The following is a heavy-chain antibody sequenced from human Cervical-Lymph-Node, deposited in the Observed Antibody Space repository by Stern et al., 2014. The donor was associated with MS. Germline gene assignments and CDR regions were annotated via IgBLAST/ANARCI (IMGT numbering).Heavy chain of an antibody. CDR1: GGSFKSYA. Sequence: VHLVESGAEVKKPGSSVRVSCKASGGSFKSYAFNWLRQAPGPGLELLGDIVPMFAKANYAQKFQGRVTVTADEATNTVYMELSFLTSEDTAVYYCARERSIHYPAFAPWGQGTLVTVSS. CDR2: IVPMFAKA. J-gene: IGHJ5*02. D-gene: IGHD3-10*01. V-gene: IGHV1-69*01. CDR3: ARERSIHYPAFAP.